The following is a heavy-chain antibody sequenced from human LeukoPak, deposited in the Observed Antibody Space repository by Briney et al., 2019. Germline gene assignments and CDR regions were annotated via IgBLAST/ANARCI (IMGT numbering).Heavy chain of an antibody. CDR1: GGSISSSNW. J-gene: IGHJ4*02. CDR2: IYHSGST. V-gene: IGHV4-4*02. Sequence: SETLSLTCAVSGGSISSSNWWSWVRQPPGKGLEWIGEIYHSGSTNYNPSLKSRVTISVDKSKNQFSLKLSSVTAADTAVYYCAAAGGDGYNYFDYWGQGTLVTVSS. CDR3: AAAGGDGYNYFDY. D-gene: IGHD5-24*01.